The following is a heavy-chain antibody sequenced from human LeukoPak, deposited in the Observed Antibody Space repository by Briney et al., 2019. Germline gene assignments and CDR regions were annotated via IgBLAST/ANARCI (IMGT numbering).Heavy chain of an antibody. J-gene: IGHJ3*02. CDR3: ASRLVATISDDAFDI. CDR1: GGSISSYY. D-gene: IGHD5-12*01. Sequence: SETLSLTCTVSGGSISSYYWSWIRQPAGKGLEWIGRIYTSGSTNYNPSLKSRVTMSVDTSKNQFSLKLSSVTAADTAVYYCASRLVATISDDAFDIWGQGTMVTVSS. V-gene: IGHV4-4*07. CDR2: IYTSGST.